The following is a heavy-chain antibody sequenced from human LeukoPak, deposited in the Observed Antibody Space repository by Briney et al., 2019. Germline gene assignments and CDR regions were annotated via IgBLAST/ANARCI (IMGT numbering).Heavy chain of an antibody. Sequence: SVKVSCKASGYTFTSYAMNWVRQAPGQGLEWMGGIIPIFGTTNYAQKFQDRVTITADKSTSTAYMELSSLRSEDTAVYYCARVVGLTGYSSSWYSGYYYYMDVWGKGTTVTVSS. CDR1: GYTFTSYA. CDR2: IIPIFGTT. V-gene: IGHV1-69*06. CDR3: ARVVGLTGYSSSWYSGYYYYMDV. J-gene: IGHJ6*03. D-gene: IGHD6-13*01.